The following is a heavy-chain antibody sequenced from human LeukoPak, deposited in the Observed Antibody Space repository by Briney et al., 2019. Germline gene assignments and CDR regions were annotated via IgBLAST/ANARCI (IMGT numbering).Heavy chain of an antibody. CDR2: ISAYNGNT. V-gene: IGHV1-18*01. Sequence: ASVKVSCKASGYTFTSYGISWVRQAPGQGPEWMGWISAYNGNTNYAQKLQGRVTMTTDTSTSTAYMELRSLRSDDTAVYYCARDRDETRGYYDFWSGYSLGMWGQGTMVTVSS. D-gene: IGHD3-3*01. CDR1: GYTFTSYG. CDR3: ARDRDETRGYYDFWSGYSLGM. J-gene: IGHJ3*02.